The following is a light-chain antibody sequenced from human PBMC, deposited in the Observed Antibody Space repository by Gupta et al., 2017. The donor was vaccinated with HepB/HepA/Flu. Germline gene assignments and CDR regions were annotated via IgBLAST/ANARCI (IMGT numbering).Light chain of an antibody. Sequence: SYQLTQPPSVSVSPGQTATITCSGDALPKQFAYWYQQKPGQAPIMIIFKDPERPSGIPERFSGSSSGTTVTLTISGVQAEDEADYHCQSADTSGAYVFGGGTKVTVL. V-gene: IGLV3-25*03. CDR3: QSADTSGAYV. J-gene: IGLJ1*01. CDR1: ALPKQF. CDR2: KDP.